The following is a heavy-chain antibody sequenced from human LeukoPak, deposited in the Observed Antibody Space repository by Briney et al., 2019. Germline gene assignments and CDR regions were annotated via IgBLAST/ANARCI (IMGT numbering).Heavy chain of an antibody. D-gene: IGHD2-15*01. V-gene: IGHV3-53*01. CDR1: GFTVSSNY. CDR2: IYSGGST. CDR3: ARDPGDCSGGSCYGDY. J-gene: IGHJ4*02. Sequence: GGSLRLSCAASGFTVSSNYMSWVRQAPGKGLEWVSVIYSGGSTYYADSVKGRFTISRDNSKNTLYLQMNSLRAEDTAVYYCARDPGDCSGGSCYGDYWGQGTLVTVPS.